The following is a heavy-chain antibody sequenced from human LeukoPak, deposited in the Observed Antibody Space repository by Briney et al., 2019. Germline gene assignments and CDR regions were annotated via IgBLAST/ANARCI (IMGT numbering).Heavy chain of an antibody. CDR2: INHSGST. J-gene: IGHJ4*02. D-gene: IGHD4-17*01. Sequence: SSETLSLTCAVYGGSFSGYYWSWIRQPPGKGLEWIGEINHSGSTNYNPSLKSRVTISVDKSKNQFSLKLSSVTAADTAVYYCARHDYGDYPFDYWGQGTLVTVSS. CDR3: ARHDYGDYPFDY. V-gene: IGHV4-34*01. CDR1: GGSFSGYY.